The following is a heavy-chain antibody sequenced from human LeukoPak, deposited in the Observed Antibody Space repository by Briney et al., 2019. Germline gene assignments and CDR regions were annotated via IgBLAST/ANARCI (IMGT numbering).Heavy chain of an antibody. D-gene: IGHD3-22*01. CDR2: IRSKAYGGTT. V-gene: IGHV3-49*04. CDR3: TRVGVIVVVYDAFDI. Sequence: PGRSLRLSCTASGFTFGDYAMSWVRQAPGKGLEWVGFIRSKAYGGTTEYAASVKGGFTISRDDSKSIAYLQMNSLKTEDTAVYYCTRVGVIVVVYDAFDIWGQGTMVTVSS. J-gene: IGHJ3*02. CDR1: GFTFGDYA.